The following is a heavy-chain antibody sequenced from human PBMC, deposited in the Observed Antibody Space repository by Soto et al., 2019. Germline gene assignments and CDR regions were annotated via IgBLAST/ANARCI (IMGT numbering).Heavy chain of an antibody. J-gene: IGHJ4*02. CDR2: ISGSGATP. D-gene: IGHD1-1*01. Sequence: EVHLLESGGDLVQRGGSLRLSCAASGFIFSNYAMSWVRQAPGRGLEWVSAISGSGATPYYPDSVKGRFTISRDNSKNTLYLQVNNLRADDTAVYYCTKGGIPRRYNIPKVDFDYWGQGSLVTVSS. V-gene: IGHV3-23*01. CDR3: TKGGIPRRYNIPKVDFDY. CDR1: GFIFSNYA.